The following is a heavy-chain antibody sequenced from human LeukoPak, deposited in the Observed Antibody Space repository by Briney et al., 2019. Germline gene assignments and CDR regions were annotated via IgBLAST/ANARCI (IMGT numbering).Heavy chain of an antibody. D-gene: IGHD1-26*01. Sequence: SQTLSLTCPISGDSVSSNTPACNWLRQSPSTALQSPPRTYCRAKWCNDYAVCVKSRITINPDTSKNQFSLQLNSVTPEDTAVYYCARGKWELLSHYWCFDLWGRGTLVTVSS. CDR1: GDSVSSNTPA. CDR2: TYCRAKWCN. CDR3: ARGKWELLSHYWCFDL. J-gene: IGHJ2*01. V-gene: IGHV6-1*01.